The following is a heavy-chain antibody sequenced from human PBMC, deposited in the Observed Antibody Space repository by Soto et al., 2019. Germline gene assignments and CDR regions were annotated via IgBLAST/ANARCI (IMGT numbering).Heavy chain of an antibody. D-gene: IGHD2-2*02. CDR1: GFTFSSYG. Sequence: GGSLRLSCAASGFTFSSYGMHWVRQAPGKGLEWVAVISYDGSNKYYADSVKGRFTISRDNSKNTLYLQMNSLRAEDTAVYYCAKDECSSTSCYTGVDYYYYGMDVWGQGTTVTVSS. CDR3: AKDECSSTSCYTGVDYYYYGMDV. V-gene: IGHV3-30*18. CDR2: ISYDGSNK. J-gene: IGHJ6*02.